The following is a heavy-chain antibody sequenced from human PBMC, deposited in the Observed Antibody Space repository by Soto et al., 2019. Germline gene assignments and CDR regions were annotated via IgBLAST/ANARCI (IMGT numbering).Heavy chain of an antibody. D-gene: IGHD3-10*01. J-gene: IGHJ6*02. CDR1: GFTFSSHS. Sequence: GGSLRLSCVASGFTFSSHSMNWVRQAPGKGLEWVSYISGGNKSIYYAASVKGRFTISRDNAKNSLYLEMNSLRDEDTAVYSCVRDSRRGYGMDVWGPGTTVTVSS. V-gene: IGHV3-48*02. CDR2: ISGGNKSI. CDR3: VRDSRRGYGMDV.